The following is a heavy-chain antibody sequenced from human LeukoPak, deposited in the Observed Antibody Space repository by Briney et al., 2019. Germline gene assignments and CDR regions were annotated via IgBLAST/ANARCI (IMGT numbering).Heavy chain of an antibody. CDR3: ARLGYCRGGSCLGADY. D-gene: IGHD2-15*01. J-gene: IGHJ4*02. Sequence: SETLSLTCTVSGGSISSYYWSWIRQPAGKGLEWIGRIYSSGSTNYNPSLKSRVTISVDTSKNQFSLKLSSVTAADTAVYYCARLGYCRGGSCLGADYWGQGTLVTVSS. V-gene: IGHV4-4*07. CDR2: IYSSGST. CDR1: GGSISSYY.